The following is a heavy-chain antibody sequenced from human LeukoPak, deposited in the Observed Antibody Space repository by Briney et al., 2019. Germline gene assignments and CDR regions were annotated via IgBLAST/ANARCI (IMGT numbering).Heavy chain of an antibody. D-gene: IGHD6-13*01. V-gene: IGHV4-59*01. Sequence: SETLSLTCTVSGGSISGYYWSWFRQAPGKGLEWIGYISYSGTTNYNPSLKSRVTISVDTPKNQFSLKLSSVTAADTAVYYCARARYSSSWACDYWGQGTLVTVSS. CDR3: ARARYSSSWACDY. CDR1: GGSISGYY. J-gene: IGHJ4*02. CDR2: ISYSGTT.